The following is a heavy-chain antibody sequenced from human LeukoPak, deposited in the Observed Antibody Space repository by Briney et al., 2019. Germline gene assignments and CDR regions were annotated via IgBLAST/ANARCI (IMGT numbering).Heavy chain of an antibody. D-gene: IGHD3-10*01. CDR2: ITVDNIYA. CDR3: TRNPAYGDD. J-gene: IGHJ4*02. V-gene: IGHV3-21*01. Sequence: GGSLRLSCATSGFTFKDYIMNWVRQAPGKGLEWLSSITVDNIYAYYAESVKGRFTISRDNAKNSLYLQMNSLRADDTAVYYCTRNPAYGDDWGQGTLVTVSS. CDR1: GFTFKDYI.